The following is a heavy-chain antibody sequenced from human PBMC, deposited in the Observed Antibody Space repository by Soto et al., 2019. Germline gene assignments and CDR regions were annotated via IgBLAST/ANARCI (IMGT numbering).Heavy chain of an antibody. V-gene: IGHV3-74*01. CDR3: ARDTDGLHY. Sequence: PGGSLRLSCAAPGLLFNNYKIHWVRQAPGKGLVWVSRINTDGSITDYADSVKGRFTVSRDNPKNTLYLQMNSLRAEDTAVYYCARDTDGLHYWGQGTLVTVSS. J-gene: IGHJ4*02. CDR2: INTDGSIT. CDR1: GLLFNNYK.